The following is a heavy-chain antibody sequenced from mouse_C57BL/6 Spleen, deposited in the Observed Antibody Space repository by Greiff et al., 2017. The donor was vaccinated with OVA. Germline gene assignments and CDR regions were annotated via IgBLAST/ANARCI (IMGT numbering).Heavy chain of an antibody. CDR2: INPSSGYT. CDR3: ARQLDAMDY. J-gene: IGHJ4*01. Sequence: QVHVKQSGAELARPGASVKMSCKASGYTFTSYTMHWVKQRPGQGLEWIGYINPSSGYTKYNQKFKDKATLTADKSSSTAYMQLSSLTSEDSAVYYCARQLDAMDYWGQGTSVTVSS. V-gene: IGHV1-4*01. CDR1: GYTFTSYT.